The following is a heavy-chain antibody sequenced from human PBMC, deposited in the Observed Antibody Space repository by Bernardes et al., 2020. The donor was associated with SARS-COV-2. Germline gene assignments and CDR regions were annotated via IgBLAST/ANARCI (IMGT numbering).Heavy chain of an antibody. J-gene: IGHJ3*02. CDR3: ARSGTYPDAFDI. CDR1: LNTFTSYA. V-gene: IGHV1-69*13. Sequence: SSVTFSFNTSLNTFTSYAVIWVRQAPGQGLECMGGIIPLFGTTNYAQNFQGRVTIAADESTSTVYMELSSLRSEDTAMYYCARSGTYPDAFDIWGQGTMVTVSS. D-gene: IGHD1-26*01. CDR2: IIPLFGTT.